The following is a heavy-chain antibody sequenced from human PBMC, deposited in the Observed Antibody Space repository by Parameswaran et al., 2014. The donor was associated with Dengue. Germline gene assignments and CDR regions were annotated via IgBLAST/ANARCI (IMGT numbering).Heavy chain of an antibody. V-gene: IGHV1-46*01. CDR3: ARDQGGSIVGATSGVYGMDV. Sequence: WVRQAPGQGLEWMGIINPSGGSTSYAQKFQGRVTMTRDTSTSTVYMELSSLRSEDTAVYYCARDQGGSIVGATSGVYGMDVWGQGTTVTVSS. CDR2: INPSGGST. J-gene: IGHJ6*02. D-gene: IGHD1-26*01.